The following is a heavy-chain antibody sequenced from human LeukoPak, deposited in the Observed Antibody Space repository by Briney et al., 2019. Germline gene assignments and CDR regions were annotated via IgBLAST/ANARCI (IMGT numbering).Heavy chain of an antibody. V-gene: IGHV3-33*05. CDR3: ARDLSAAFDF. CDR2: LVYDERS. J-gene: IGHJ4*02. Sequence: GGSLRLSCAASGFPFSSYGMHWVRQAPGKGLEWVARLVYDERSDYANSVKGRFSISRDSSKNTLFLDMSDLRVEDTAVYYCARDLSAAFDFWGQGVLVTVSS. CDR1: GFPFSSYG. D-gene: IGHD6-19*01.